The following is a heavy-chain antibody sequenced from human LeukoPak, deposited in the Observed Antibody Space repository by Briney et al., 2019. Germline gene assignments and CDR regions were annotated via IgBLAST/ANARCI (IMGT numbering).Heavy chain of an antibody. V-gene: IGHV4-34*01. CDR1: GGSFSGYY. Sequence: SETLSLTCAVYGGSFSGYYWSWIRQPPGKGLEWIGEINHSGSTNYNPSLKSRVTISVDTSKNQFSLKLSSVTAADTAVYYCAILLYSGYGGWFDPWGQGTLVTVSS. J-gene: IGHJ5*02. D-gene: IGHD5-12*01. CDR2: INHSGST. CDR3: AILLYSGYGGWFDP.